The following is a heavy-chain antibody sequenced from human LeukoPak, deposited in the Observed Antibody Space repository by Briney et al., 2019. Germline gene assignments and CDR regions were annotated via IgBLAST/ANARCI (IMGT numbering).Heavy chain of an antibody. J-gene: IGHJ5*02. CDR1: GYTFTSYG. V-gene: IGHV1-2*02. CDR3: ARCPRSSRKVVPADNWFDP. Sequence: GASVKVSCKASGYTFTSYGISWVRQAPGQGLEWMGWINPNSGGTNYAQKFQGRVTMTRDTSISTAYMELSRLRSDDTAVYYCARCPRSSRKVVPADNWFDPWGQGTLVTVSS. CDR2: INPNSGGT. D-gene: IGHD2-2*01.